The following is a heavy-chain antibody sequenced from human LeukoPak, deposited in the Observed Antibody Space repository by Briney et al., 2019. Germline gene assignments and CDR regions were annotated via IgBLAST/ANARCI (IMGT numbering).Heavy chain of an antibody. V-gene: IGHV1-2*02. CDR2: INPNSGGT. D-gene: IGHD6-13*01. CDR1: GYTFTSYD. CDR3: ARGRSSSWYNWFDP. Sequence: EASVKVSCKASGYTFTSYDINWVRQAPGQGLEWMGWINPNSGGTNYAQKFQGRVTMTRDTSISTAYMELSRLRSDDTAVYYCARGRSSSWYNWFDPWGQGTLVTVSS. J-gene: IGHJ5*02.